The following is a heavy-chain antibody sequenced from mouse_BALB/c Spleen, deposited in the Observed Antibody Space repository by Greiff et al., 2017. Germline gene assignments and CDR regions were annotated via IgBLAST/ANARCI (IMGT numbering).Heavy chain of an antibody. D-gene: IGHD1-1*01. CDR3: ARSIYYGSRDYAMDY. Sequence: VQLQQSGAELVKPGASVKLSCTPSGFNIKDTYMHWVKQRPEQGLEWIGRIDPANGNTKYDPKFQGKATITADTSSNTAYLQLSSLTSEDTAVYYCARSIYYGSRDYAMDYWGQGTSVTVSS. CDR1: GFNIKDTY. J-gene: IGHJ4*01. V-gene: IGHV14-3*02. CDR2: IDPANGNT.